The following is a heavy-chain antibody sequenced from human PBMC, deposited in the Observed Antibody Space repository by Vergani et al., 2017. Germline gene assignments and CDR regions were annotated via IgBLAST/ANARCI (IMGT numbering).Heavy chain of an antibody. V-gene: IGHV4-4*08. J-gene: IGHJ4*02. Sequence: QVQLQESGPGLVKPSQTLSLKCSVSGASIDSFYWSWIRQSPGKGLEWIGYVFRNGNVNYNPSFNFRVAIDTSNNELSLRVTSVTAADTAVYRCVCRATSPPRCFDCWGQGTLVIVSS. D-gene: IGHD2-2*01. CDR2: VFRNGNV. CDR3: VCRATSPPRCFDC. CDR1: GASIDSFY.